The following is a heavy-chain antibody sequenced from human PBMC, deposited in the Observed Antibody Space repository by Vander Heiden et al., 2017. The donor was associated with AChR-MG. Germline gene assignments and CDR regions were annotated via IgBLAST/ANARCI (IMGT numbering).Heavy chain of an antibody. CDR2: ISSSSSTI. D-gene: IGHD5-12*01. J-gene: IGHJ4*02. CDR1: GFTFSSYS. CDR3: AIREDGYNENLDY. Sequence: EVQLVESGGGLVQPGGSLRLSCAASGFTFSSYSMNWVRQAPGKGLEWVSYISSSSSTIYYADSVKGRFTISRDNAKNSLYLQMNSLRAEDTAVYYCAIREDGYNENLDYWGQGTLVTVTS. V-gene: IGHV3-48*01.